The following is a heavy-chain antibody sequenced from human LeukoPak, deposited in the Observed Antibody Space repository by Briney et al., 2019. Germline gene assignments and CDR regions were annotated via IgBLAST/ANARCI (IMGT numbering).Heavy chain of an antibody. CDR2: TYYSGST. D-gene: IGHD1-7*01. Sequence: SETLSPTCTVSGGSISSYYWSWIRQPPGKGLEWIGYTYYSGSTKYNPSLKSRVTISVDASKTQFSLKLNSVTAADTAVYYCARGSRELYYFDYWGQGTLVTVSS. J-gene: IGHJ4*02. CDR1: GGSISSYY. CDR3: ARGSRELYYFDY. V-gene: IGHV4-59*01.